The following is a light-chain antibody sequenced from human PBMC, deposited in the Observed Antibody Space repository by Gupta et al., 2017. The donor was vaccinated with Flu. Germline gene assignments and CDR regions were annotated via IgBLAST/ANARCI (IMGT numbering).Light chain of an antibody. Sequence: QSVLTQPPSVSGAPGQRVIISCTGSSSDIGAGHDVHWYQQLPGAAPKLLIYGNSNRHSGVPDRFSVSKSGTSAALAITGLQAEDEADYYCQSYDIGLNGPYVFGTGTKVTVL. CDR1: SSDIGAGHD. CDR2: GNS. CDR3: QSYDIGLNGPYV. J-gene: IGLJ1*01. V-gene: IGLV1-40*01.